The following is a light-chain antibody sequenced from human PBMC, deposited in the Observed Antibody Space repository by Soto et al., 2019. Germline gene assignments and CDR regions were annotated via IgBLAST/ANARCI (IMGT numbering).Light chain of an antibody. V-gene: IGLV2-14*01. CDR1: SSDVGGYNY. J-gene: IGLJ2*01. CDR2: DVS. CDR3: SSYTSSSTQVV. Sequence: QSALTQPASVSGSPGQSITISCTGTSSDVGGYNYVSWYQQHPGKAPKLMIYDVSNRPSGVSNRFSGSKSGNTASLTISGLQAEDEADSYCSSYTSSSTQVVFGGGTSSPS.